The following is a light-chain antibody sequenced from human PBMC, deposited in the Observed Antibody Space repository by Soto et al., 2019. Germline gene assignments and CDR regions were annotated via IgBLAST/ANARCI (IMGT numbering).Light chain of an antibody. V-gene: IGKV3-20*01. CDR2: GAS. J-gene: IGKJ3*01. Sequence: ENVLTQSPGTLSLSPGERATLTCRASQSVSTNYFAWYQQMPGQAPRLLIYGASIRATGIPDRFSGSGSGTDFTLTISRLEPEDFAVYYSQQYGTSITFGPGTNVDIK. CDR1: QSVSTNY. CDR3: QQYGTSIT.